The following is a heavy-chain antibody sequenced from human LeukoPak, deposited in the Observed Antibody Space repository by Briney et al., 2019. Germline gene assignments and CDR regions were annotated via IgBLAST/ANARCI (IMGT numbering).Heavy chain of an antibody. CDR1: GFTFSNYW. V-gene: IGHV3-7*01. CDR3: ARYDYGGNFDY. Sequence: PGGSLRLSCAASGFTFSNYWMSWVRQAPGKGLEWVANIKQDGSEKNYVDSVKGRFTISRDNAKNSLYLQMNSLRVEDTAVYYCARYDYGGNFDYWGQGTLVTVSS. D-gene: IGHD4-23*01. J-gene: IGHJ4*02. CDR2: IKQDGSEK.